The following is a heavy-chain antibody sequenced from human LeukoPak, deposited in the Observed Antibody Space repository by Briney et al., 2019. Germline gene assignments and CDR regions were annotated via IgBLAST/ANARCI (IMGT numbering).Heavy chain of an antibody. CDR2: TYYSGST. J-gene: IGHJ4*02. D-gene: IGHD2-21*02. CDR3: ARRVVVTAIDY. CDR1: GGSISSSSYY. V-gene: IGHV4-39*01. Sequence: SETLSLTCTVSGGSISSSSYYWGWIRQPPGKGLEWIGSTYYSGSTYYNPSLKSRVTISVDTSKNQFSLKLSSVTAADTAVYYCARRVVVTAIDYWGQGTLVTVSS.